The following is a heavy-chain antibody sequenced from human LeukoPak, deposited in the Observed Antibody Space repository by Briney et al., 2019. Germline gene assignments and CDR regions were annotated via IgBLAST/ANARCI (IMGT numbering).Heavy chain of an antibody. CDR3: ARDLNYYGSGSYCQIDY. J-gene: IGHJ4*02. Sequence: GGSLRLSCAASGFTFSSYWMHWVRQAPGKGLVWVSRINSDGSSTSYADSVKGRFTISRDNSKNTLYLQMNSLRAEDTAVYYCARDLNYYGSGSYCQIDYWGQGTLVTVSS. CDR2: INSDGSST. D-gene: IGHD3-10*01. V-gene: IGHV3-74*01. CDR1: GFTFSSYW.